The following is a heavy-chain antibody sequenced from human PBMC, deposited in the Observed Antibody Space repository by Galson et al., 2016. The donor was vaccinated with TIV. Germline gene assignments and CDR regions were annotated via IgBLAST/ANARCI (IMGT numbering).Heavy chain of an antibody. CDR1: GFTFSSYE. CDR2: IIESGRST. CDR3: ARGRGYCDTTSCYVDY. Sequence: SLRLSCAASGFTFSSYEMNWVRQAPGKGLEWVSYIIESGRSTYYEDSVKGRFSISRDNAKNSLYLQMSSLRAEDTAVYYCARGRGYCDTTSCYVDYWGQGTLVTVSS. V-gene: IGHV3-48*03. J-gene: IGHJ4*02. D-gene: IGHD2-2*01.